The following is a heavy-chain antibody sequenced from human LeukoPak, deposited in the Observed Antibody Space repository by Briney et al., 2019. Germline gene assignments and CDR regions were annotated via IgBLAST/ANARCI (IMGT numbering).Heavy chain of an antibody. V-gene: IGHV3-33*01. J-gene: IGHJ4*02. CDR3: ARGVAVAGGFAFDY. D-gene: IGHD6-19*01. CDR1: GFTFSSYG. CDR2: IWYDGSNK. Sequence: SGGSLRLSCAASGFTFSSYGMHWVRQAPGKGLEWVAVIWYDGSNKYYADSVKGRFTISRDSSKNTLYLQMNSLRAEDTAVYYCARGVAVAGGFAFDYWGQGTLVTVSS.